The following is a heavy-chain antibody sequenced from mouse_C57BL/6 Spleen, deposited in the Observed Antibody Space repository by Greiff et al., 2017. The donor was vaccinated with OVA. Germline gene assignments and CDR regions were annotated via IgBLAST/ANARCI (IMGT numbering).Heavy chain of an antibody. V-gene: IGHV2-9-1*01. CDR1: GFSLTSYA. D-gene: IGHD1-1*01. CDR2: IWTGGGT. CDR3: ARNYYGSSYYFDY. J-gene: IGHJ2*01. Sequence: VKLMESGPGLVAPSQSLSITCTVSGFSLTSYAISWVRQPPGKGLEWLGVIWTGGGTTYNSALKSRLSISKDNSKSQVFLKMNSLQTDDTARYYCARNYYGSSYYFDYWGQGTTLTVSS.